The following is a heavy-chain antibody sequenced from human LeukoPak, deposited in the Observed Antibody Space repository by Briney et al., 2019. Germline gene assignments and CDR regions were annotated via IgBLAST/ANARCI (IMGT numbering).Heavy chain of an antibody. CDR2: ISSSSSYI. D-gene: IGHD6-6*01. Sequence: GGSLRLSCAASGFTFSSYSMNWVRQAPGKGLEGVSSISSSSSYIYYADSVKGRFTISRDNAKNSLYLQMNSLRAEDTAVYYCARDTNQYSRATAFDYWGQGTLVTVSS. V-gene: IGHV3-21*01. CDR1: GFTFSSYS. CDR3: ARDTNQYSRATAFDY. J-gene: IGHJ4*02.